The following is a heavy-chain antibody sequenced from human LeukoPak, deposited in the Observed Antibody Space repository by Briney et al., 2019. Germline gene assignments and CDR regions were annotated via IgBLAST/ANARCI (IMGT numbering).Heavy chain of an antibody. D-gene: IGHD3-10*01. J-gene: IGHJ4*02. CDR1: GFTFSSYW. CDR2: IKQDGSEK. Sequence: GGSLRLSCAASGFTFSSYWMSWVRQAPGKGLEWVANIKQDGSEKYYVDSVKGRFTISRDNAKNSLYLQMNSLRAEDTAVYYCAKDPTQAKYGSGSYFDYWGQGTPVTVSS. V-gene: IGHV3-7*03. CDR3: AKDPTQAKYGSGSYFDY.